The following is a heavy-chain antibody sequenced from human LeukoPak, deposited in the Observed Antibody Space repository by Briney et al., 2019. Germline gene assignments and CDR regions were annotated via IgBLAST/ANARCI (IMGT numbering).Heavy chain of an antibody. Sequence: GGSLRLSCAAPGFALSSAWMNWVRQAPGKGLEWVGHFKSKTATNYAAPVKGRFTFSSDDSQNTLYLQMSSLKTEDTAVYYCTTHLAAVGKGGFDYWGQGTLVTVSS. CDR1: GFALSSAW. CDR3: TTHLAAVGKGGFDY. V-gene: IGHV3-15*01. CDR2: FKSKTAT. J-gene: IGHJ4*02. D-gene: IGHD6-13*01.